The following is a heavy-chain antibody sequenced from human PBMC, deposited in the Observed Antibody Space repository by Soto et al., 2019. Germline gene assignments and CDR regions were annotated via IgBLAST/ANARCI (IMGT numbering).Heavy chain of an antibody. J-gene: IGHJ4*02. V-gene: IGHV1-3*05. Sequence: QVQLVQSGAEEKKPGASVKVSCKASGYTFTGYAMHWVRQAPGQRLEWMGWINAGNGNTKYSQKFQGRVTITRETSASTAYMELSSLRSEDTAVYYCARDVAVAADFDYWGQGTLVTVSS. D-gene: IGHD6-19*01. CDR3: ARDVAVAADFDY. CDR1: GYTFTGYA. CDR2: INAGNGNT.